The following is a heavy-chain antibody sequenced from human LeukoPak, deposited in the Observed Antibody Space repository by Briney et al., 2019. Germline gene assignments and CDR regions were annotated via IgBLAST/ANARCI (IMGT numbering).Heavy chain of an antibody. D-gene: IGHD2-2*01. Sequence: ASVTVSCKASGYTFTSYYMHWVRQAPGQGLEWMGIINPSGGSTSYAQKFQGRVTMTRDMSTSTVYMELSSLRSEDTAVYYCARDGYEYYFDYWGQGTLVTVSS. J-gene: IGHJ4*02. V-gene: IGHV1-46*01. CDR3: ARDGYEYYFDY. CDR1: GYTFTSYY. CDR2: INPSGGST.